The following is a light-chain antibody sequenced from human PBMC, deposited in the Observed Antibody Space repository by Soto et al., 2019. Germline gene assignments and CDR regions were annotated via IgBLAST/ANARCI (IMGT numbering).Light chain of an antibody. CDR2: DVS. V-gene: IGLV2-14*03. CDR3: SSYTSSSTVL. CDR1: ISDVGGYNY. Sequence: QSVLTQPASVSGSPGQSITISCTGTISDVGGYNYVSWYQHHPGKVPKLIIYDVSNRPSGVSNRFSGSKSGNTASLTISGLQAEDEADYYCSSYTSSSTVLFGGGTKLTVL. J-gene: IGLJ2*01.